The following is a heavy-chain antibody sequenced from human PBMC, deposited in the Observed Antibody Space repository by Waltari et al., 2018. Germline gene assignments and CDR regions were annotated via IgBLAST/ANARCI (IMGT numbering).Heavy chain of an antibody. D-gene: IGHD2-15*01. CDR2: INHAGNT. CDR1: GGSFRGYY. Sequence: QFHLQQWGAGLLKASETLSLTCAVDGGSFRGYYWSWFRQPPGKGLEWIGEINHAGNTNFNPSLKSRVVISEDTSKSQFYLKLTFVTAADTGVYYCARLEDCSGGNCYSANNHPVDVWGQGTSVTVSS. J-gene: IGHJ6*02. CDR3: ARLEDCSGGNCYSANNHPVDV. V-gene: IGHV4-34*01.